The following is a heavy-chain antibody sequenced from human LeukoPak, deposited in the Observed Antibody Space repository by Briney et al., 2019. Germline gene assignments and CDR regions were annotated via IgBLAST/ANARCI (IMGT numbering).Heavy chain of an antibody. CDR1: GGSISSSSYY. V-gene: IGHV4-61*02. J-gene: IGHJ3*02. CDR2: IYTSGST. CDR3: ARARFPYDFWSGYSDAFDI. Sequence: SETLSLTCTVSGGSISSSSYYWSWIRQPAGKGLEWIGRIYTSGSTNYNPSLKSRVTISVDTSKNQFSLKLSSVTAADTAVYYCARARFPYDFWSGYSDAFDIWGQGTMVTVSS. D-gene: IGHD3-3*01.